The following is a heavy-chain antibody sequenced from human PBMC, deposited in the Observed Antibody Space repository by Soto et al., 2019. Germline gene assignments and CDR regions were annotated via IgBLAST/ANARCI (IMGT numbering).Heavy chain of an antibody. Sequence: SVKVSCKASGGTFSSYAISWVRQAPEQGLEWMGGIIPIFGTANYAQKFQGRVTITADESTSTAYMELSSLRSEDTAVYYCASHGLRAARRDYYYYGMDVWGQGTTVTVSS. D-gene: IGHD6-6*01. CDR1: GGTFSSYA. CDR3: ASHGLRAARRDYYYYGMDV. J-gene: IGHJ6*02. V-gene: IGHV1-69*13. CDR2: IIPIFGTA.